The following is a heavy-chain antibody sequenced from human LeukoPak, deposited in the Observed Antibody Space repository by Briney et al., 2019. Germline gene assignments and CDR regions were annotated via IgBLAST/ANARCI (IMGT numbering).Heavy chain of an antibody. CDR3: ARDLISGGFHPDFDY. D-gene: IGHD7-27*01. V-gene: IGHV3-30*04. CDR2: ISYDGSDK. J-gene: IGHJ4*02. Sequence: QSGGSLRLSCAASGFTFSSYAMHWVRQAPGKGLEWVAVISYDGSDKYYADSVKGRFTISRDNSKNTLYLQMNSLRAEDTAVYYCARDLISGGFHPDFDYWGQGTLVTVSS. CDR1: GFTFSSYA.